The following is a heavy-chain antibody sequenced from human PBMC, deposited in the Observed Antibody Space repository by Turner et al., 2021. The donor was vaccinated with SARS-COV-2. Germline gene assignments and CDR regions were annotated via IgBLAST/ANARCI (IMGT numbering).Heavy chain of an antibody. Sequence: QVQLVESGGGVVPPGRSLRLSCAASGFTFSSYGMHWVRQAPGKGLEWVAVISYDGSNKYYADSVKGRFTISRDNSKKTVYLQMNSLRAEDTAVYYCAKGGSGSYYTHFDYWGQGTLVTVSS. CDR3: AKGGSGSYYTHFDY. CDR2: ISYDGSNK. D-gene: IGHD3-10*01. V-gene: IGHV3-30*18. CDR1: GFTFSSYG. J-gene: IGHJ4*02.